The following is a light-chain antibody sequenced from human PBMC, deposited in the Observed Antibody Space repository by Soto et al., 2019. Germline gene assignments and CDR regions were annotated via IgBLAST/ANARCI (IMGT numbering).Light chain of an antibody. V-gene: IGKV3-20*01. CDR3: QQYGGSPPFT. CDR2: GAS. Sequence: EIVLTQSPGTLSLSPGERATLSCRASQSVSSSYLAWYQQKPGQAPRLLIYGASSRATGIPDRFSGSGSGTDVALTISRLEPEDFVVYYCQQYGGSPPFTFGPGTKVDIK. J-gene: IGKJ3*01. CDR1: QSVSSSY.